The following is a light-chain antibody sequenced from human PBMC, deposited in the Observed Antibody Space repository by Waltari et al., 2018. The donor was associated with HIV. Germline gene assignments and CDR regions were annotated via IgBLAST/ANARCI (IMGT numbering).Light chain of an antibody. J-gene: IGLJ2*01. V-gene: IGLV2-14*01. CDR2: EVT. Sequence: QSALTQPASVSGSPGQSITISCTGTSRDVGGFNYVSWYQQSPGKAPKLIISEVTNRPPRVSNRFSGSKAGNTASLSISGLQAEDEADYYCTSYTSSNTLVFGGGTKLTVL. CDR3: TSYTSSNTLV. CDR1: SRDVGGFNY.